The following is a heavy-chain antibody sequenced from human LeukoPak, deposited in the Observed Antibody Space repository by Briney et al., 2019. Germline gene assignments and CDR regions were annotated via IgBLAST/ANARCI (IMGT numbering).Heavy chain of an antibody. CDR2: INHSGST. Sequence: SETLSLTCAVYGGSCITYYWSWIRQPPGKGLEGIGEINHSGSTNYNHSLTSRVTISVDTSKNQFSVRLSSVTAADTAVYYCAREPRMVRGVMEDYWGQGTLVTVSS. CDR3: AREPRMVRGVMEDY. CDR1: GGSCITYY. V-gene: IGHV4-34*01. D-gene: IGHD3-10*01. J-gene: IGHJ4*02.